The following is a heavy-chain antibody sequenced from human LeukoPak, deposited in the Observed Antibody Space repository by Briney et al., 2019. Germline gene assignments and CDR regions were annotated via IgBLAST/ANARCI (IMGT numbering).Heavy chain of an antibody. Sequence: GGSLRLSCAASGFIFSSYSMSWVRQAPGKGLEWVSVITGSGGNAYYADSVKGRFTISKDNSKNTVYLQMSSLRVDDTAVYYCAKAASSSWPSYYYGMDVWGQGTTVTVSS. J-gene: IGHJ6*02. D-gene: IGHD6-13*01. CDR3: AKAASSSWPSYYYGMDV. CDR1: GFIFSSYS. CDR2: ITGSGGNA. V-gene: IGHV3-23*01.